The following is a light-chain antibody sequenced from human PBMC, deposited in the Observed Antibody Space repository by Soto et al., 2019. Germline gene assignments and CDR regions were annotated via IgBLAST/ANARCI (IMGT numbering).Light chain of an antibody. V-gene: IGKV3D-15*02. Sequence: EIVVTQSPATLSLSPGERATLSCRASQSVSSYLAWYQQKPGQAPRLLIYDASNRATGIPARFSGSGSGTEFTLTISSLQSEDFAVYYCQQYGSSPATFGQGTKVDI. J-gene: IGKJ1*01. CDR2: DAS. CDR1: QSVSSY. CDR3: QQYGSSPAT.